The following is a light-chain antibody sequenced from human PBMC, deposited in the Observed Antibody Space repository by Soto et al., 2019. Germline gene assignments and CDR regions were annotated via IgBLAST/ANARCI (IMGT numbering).Light chain of an antibody. Sequence: QSALTQPPSASGSPGQSVTISCTGTSSDVGGYNYVSWYQQYPGKAPQLVIYEFNKRPSGVPDRFSGSKSGNTASLTVFGLQAEDEADYYCSSYVGTKSYVFGTGTKVTVL. V-gene: IGLV2-8*01. CDR3: SSYVGTKSYV. CDR1: SSDVGGYNY. CDR2: EFN. J-gene: IGLJ1*01.